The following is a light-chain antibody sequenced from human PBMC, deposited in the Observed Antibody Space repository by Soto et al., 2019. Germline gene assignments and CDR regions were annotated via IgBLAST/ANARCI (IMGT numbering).Light chain of an antibody. Sequence: QSALTQPASVSGSPGQSITISCTGTSSDVGGYKFVSWYQQQPGKAPKLIIYEVSNRPSGVSNRFSASKSGNTASLTVSGLQAEDEADYYCSSYTNSNDPVVFGGGTKVTVL. CDR1: SSDVGGYKF. J-gene: IGLJ3*02. CDR2: EVS. CDR3: SSYTNSNDPVV. V-gene: IGLV2-14*01.